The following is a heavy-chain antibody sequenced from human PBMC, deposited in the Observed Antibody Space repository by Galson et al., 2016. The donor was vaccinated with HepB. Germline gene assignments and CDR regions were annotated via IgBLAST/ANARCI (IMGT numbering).Heavy chain of an antibody. D-gene: IGHD2-2*01. Sequence: SVKVSCKASGYTITSYYMHWVRQAPGQGLEWMGVIYPSGDTTNYSQRLRGRVTMTRDTPTNTVYMELSSLRSEDTAVYYCVREGLPEVKYFDYWGQGTVVTVSS. J-gene: IGHJ4*02. V-gene: IGHV1-46*01. CDR3: VREGLPEVKYFDY. CDR2: IYPSGDTT. CDR1: GYTITSYY.